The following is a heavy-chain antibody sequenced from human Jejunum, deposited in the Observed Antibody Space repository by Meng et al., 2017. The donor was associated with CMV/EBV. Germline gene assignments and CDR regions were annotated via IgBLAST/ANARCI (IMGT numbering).Heavy chain of an antibody. J-gene: IGHJ6*02. CDR3: AREVVRDYSRDGMDV. CDR2: FSHSGGT. D-gene: IGHD4-17*01. V-gene: IGHV4-61*03. CDR1: VSSGDYL. Sequence: VSSGDYLWTWNRQSPGEGLEWIGYFSHSGGTMYNPSLKSRVTISVDTARNYFALKLTSVTAADTAVYYCAREVVRDYSRDGMDVWGQGTTVTVSS.